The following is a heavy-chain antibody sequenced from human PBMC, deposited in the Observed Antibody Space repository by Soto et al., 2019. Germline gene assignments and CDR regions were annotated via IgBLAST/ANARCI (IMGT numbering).Heavy chain of an antibody. CDR1: GFTFSSYA. CDR2: ISGSGGST. J-gene: IGHJ4*02. Sequence: EVQLLESGGGLVQPGGSLRLSCAASGFTFSSYAMSWVRQAPGKGLEWVSAISGSGGSTYYADSVKGRFTISRDNSKNTLYRQMHSLRAEDTAVYYCAKSQWLVPDFDYWGQGTLVTVSS. V-gene: IGHV3-23*01. D-gene: IGHD6-19*01. CDR3: AKSQWLVPDFDY.